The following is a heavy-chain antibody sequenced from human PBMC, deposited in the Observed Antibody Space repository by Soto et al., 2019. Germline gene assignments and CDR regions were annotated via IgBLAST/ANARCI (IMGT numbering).Heavy chain of an antibody. Sequence: SESLSLTCAVYGGSLSGYDWSWIRQPPGKGLEWIGEINHSGSTNYNPSLKSRVTISVDTSKNQFSLKLSNVTAADTAVYYCARGVGGFGVVTFDYWGQGTLVTVSS. CDR2: INHSGST. CDR1: GGSLSGYD. V-gene: IGHV4-34*01. J-gene: IGHJ4*02. D-gene: IGHD3-3*01. CDR3: ARGVGGFGVVTFDY.